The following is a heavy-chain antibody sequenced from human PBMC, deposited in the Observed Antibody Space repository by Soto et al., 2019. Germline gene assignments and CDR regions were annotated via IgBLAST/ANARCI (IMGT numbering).Heavy chain of an antibody. D-gene: IGHD3-16*02. Sequence: SGPTLVNPSQTLTLTCTFSGFSLSSTGVGVAWIRQPPGKALEWLAVIYWDDDKRYSTSLKNRLTVSKDTSKNQVVLTMTNVAPADTATYYCAHGTFGGIIVAGAMDVWGQGTTVTVSS. CDR1: GFSLSSTGVG. CDR2: IYWDDDK. V-gene: IGHV2-5*02. J-gene: IGHJ6*02. CDR3: AHGTFGGIIVAGAMDV.